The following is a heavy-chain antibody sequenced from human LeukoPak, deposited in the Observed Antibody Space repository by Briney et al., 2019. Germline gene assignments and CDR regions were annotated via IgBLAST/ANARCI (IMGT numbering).Heavy chain of an antibody. D-gene: IGHD2-15*01. Sequence: GGSLRLSCVASGFSLSGYWMYWVRQAPGKGLMYISRNNGDGSTTNYADVVKGRFTMSRDNVKNTLYLQMNSLGVEDTAVYYCARDPRNVGLAPWGQGTLVTVSS. CDR2: NNGDGSTT. V-gene: IGHV3-74*01. J-gene: IGHJ5*02. CDR1: GFSLSGYW. CDR3: ARDPRNVGLAP.